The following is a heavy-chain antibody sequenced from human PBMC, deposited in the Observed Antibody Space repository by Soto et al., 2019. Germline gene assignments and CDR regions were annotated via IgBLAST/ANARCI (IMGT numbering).Heavy chain of an antibody. Sequence: QLQLQESGSGLVKPSQTLSLTCAVSGGSISSGGYSWYWIRQPPGKGLEWIGYIYHSGSTYYNPSLKSRVTMSVDRSKNQFSRKLGAVTAAAPAVYSWARGQTTVTTLDYWGQGTLVTVSS. CDR2: IYHSGST. V-gene: IGHV4-30-2*01. D-gene: IGHD4-17*01. J-gene: IGHJ4*02. CDR3: ARGQTTVTTLDY. CDR1: GGSISSGGYS.